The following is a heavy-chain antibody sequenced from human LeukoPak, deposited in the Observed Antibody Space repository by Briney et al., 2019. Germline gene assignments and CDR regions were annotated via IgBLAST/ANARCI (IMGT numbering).Heavy chain of an antibody. CDR1: GFTFSSYG. CDR3: AKAHRAYLPHLKHSGYDFNFDY. V-gene: IGHV3-30*02. J-gene: IGHJ4*02. Sequence: GGSLRLSCAASGFTFSSYGMHWVRQAPGKGLEWVAFIRYDGSNKYYADSVKGRFTISRDNSKNTLYLQMNSLRAEDTAVYYCAKAHRAYLPHLKHSGYDFNFDYWGQGTLVTVSS. CDR2: IRYDGSNK. D-gene: IGHD5-12*01.